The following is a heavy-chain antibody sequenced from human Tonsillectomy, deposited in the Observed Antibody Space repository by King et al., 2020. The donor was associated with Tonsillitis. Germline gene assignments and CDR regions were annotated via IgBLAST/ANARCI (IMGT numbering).Heavy chain of an antibody. CDR1: GASLSGYY. Sequence: QVQLQQWGAGLLKPSETLSLTCGVYGASLSGYYWTWIRQPPGKGLEWIGEANHSGSTTSNPSLRSRVTISVDTSSNHFSLKLHSVTAADTAMYYCATHEPRDSGYYDYWGQGTLVSVSS. CDR2: ANHSGST. J-gene: IGHJ4*01. CDR3: ATHEPRDSGYYDY. D-gene: IGHD3-10*01. V-gene: IGHV4-34*01.